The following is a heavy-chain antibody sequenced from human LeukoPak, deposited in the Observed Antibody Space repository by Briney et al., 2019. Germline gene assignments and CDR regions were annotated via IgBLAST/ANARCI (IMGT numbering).Heavy chain of an antibody. V-gene: IGHV4-39*07. J-gene: IGHJ5*02. D-gene: IGHD3-10*01. CDR2: IYYSGST. CDR1: GGSISTSSYY. Sequence: SETLSLTCTVSGGSISTSSYYWGWIRQPPGKGLEWIGSIYYSGSTYYNPSLKSRVTISVDTSKNQFSLKLSSVTAADTAVYYCARDIVRVRGVRGVWFDPWGQGILVTVSS. CDR3: ARDIVRVRGVRGVWFDP.